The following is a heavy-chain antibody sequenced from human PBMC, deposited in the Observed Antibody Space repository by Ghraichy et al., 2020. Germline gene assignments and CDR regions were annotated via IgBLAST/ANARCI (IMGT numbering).Heavy chain of an antibody. CDR3: AREEVVAATSYFDY. V-gene: IGHV3-21*01. CDR2: ISSSSSYI. D-gene: IGHD2-15*01. J-gene: IGHJ4*02. CDR1: GFTFSSYS. Sequence: GSLRLSCAASGFTFSSYSMNWVRQAPGKGLEWVSSISSSSSYIYYADSVKGRFTISRDNAKNSLYLQMNSLRAEDTAVYYCAREEVVAATSYFDYWGQGTLVTVCS.